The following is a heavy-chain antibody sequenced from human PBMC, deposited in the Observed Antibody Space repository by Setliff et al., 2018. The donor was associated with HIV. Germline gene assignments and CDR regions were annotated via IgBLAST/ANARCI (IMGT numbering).Heavy chain of an antibody. D-gene: IGHD6-13*01. CDR2: MSYSGYI. Sequence: PSETLSLTCTVSGGSISRGDFYWSWIRQPPGKGLEWIGHMSYSGYIYYNPSLKSRVKISLDTSKKQFSLKLSSVTAADTAVYYCARESPSSSWFYFDFWGQGTLVTVS. CDR3: ARESPSSSWFYFDF. CDR1: GGSISRGDFY. V-gene: IGHV4-30-4*02. J-gene: IGHJ4*02.